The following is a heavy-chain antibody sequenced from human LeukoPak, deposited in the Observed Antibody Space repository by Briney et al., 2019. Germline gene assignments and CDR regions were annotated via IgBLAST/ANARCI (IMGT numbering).Heavy chain of an antibody. Sequence: PSETPSLTCAVYGGSFSGYYWSWIRQHPGKGLEWIGYIYYSGSTYYNPSLKSRVTISVDTSKNQFSLKLSSVTAADTAVYYCARGRSVLYYYGMDVWGQGTTVTVSS. D-gene: IGHD2-15*01. J-gene: IGHJ6*02. CDR3: ARGRSVLYYYGMDV. CDR2: IYYSGST. CDR1: GGSFSGYY. V-gene: IGHV4-31*11.